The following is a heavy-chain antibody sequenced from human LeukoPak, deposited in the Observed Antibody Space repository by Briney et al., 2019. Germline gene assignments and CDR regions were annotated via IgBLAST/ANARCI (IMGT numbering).Heavy chain of an antibody. V-gene: IGHV3-53*01. CDR2: IYSDNT. J-gene: IGHJ6*04. CDR3: AELGITMIGGV. Sequence: GGSLRLSCTVSGFTVSGNSMSWVRQAPGKGLEWVSFIYSDNTHYSDSVKGRFTISRDNAKNSLYLQMNSLRAEDTAVYYCAELGITMIGGVWGKGTTVTISS. CDR1: GFTVSGNS. D-gene: IGHD3-10*02.